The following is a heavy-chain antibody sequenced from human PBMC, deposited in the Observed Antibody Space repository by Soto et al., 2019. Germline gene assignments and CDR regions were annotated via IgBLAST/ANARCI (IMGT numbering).Heavy chain of an antibody. CDR2: INPSGGST. CDR1: GYTFTSYY. CDR3: ARDSSGYERELLPAY. V-gene: IGHV1-46*01. J-gene: IGHJ4*02. D-gene: IGHD5-12*01. Sequence: ASVKVCCKASGYTFTSYYMHWVRQAPGQGLEWMGIINPSGGSTSYAQKFQGRATMTRDTSTSTVYMELSSLRSEDTAVYYCARDSSGYERELLPAYWGQGTLVTVSS.